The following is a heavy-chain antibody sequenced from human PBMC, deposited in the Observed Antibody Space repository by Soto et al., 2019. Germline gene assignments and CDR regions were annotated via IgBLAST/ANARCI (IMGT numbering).Heavy chain of an antibody. J-gene: IGHJ6*02. Sequence: GGSLRLSCAASGFIFSSHAMSWVRQAPGKGLEWVSTISGSGGSTYYADSVKGRFTISRDNSKNTLSLQMNSLRAEDTAVYYCANDYYGMDVWGPGTTVTVSS. CDR2: ISGSGGST. CDR1: GFIFSSHA. CDR3: ANDYYGMDV. V-gene: IGHV3-23*01.